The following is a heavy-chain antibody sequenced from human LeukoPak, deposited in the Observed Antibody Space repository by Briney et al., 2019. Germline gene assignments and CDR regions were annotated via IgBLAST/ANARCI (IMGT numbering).Heavy chain of an antibody. CDR3: ARDYSSSWYAYYYYYMDV. Sequence: PGGSLRLSCAASGFTFSSYTMNWVRQAPGKGLEWVSYISSSSSTIYYADSVKGRFTTSRDNAKNSLYLQMNSLRAEDTAVYYCARDYSSSWYAYYYYYMDVWGKGTTVTVSS. V-gene: IGHV3-48*01. J-gene: IGHJ6*03. D-gene: IGHD6-13*01. CDR2: ISSSSSTI. CDR1: GFTFSSYT.